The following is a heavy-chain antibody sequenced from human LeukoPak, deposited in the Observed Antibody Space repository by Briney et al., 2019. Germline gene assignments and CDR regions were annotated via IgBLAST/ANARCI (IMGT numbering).Heavy chain of an antibody. Sequence: GGSLRLSCAASGFTFSRYSRNWVGQAPGKGLALVSYIETNGNHTYSANCLKGRSTISRDNAQNSLYLQMNSLSADDTAVYNCARGPPLFDPWGQGALVTVSS. CDR3: ARGPPLFDP. J-gene: IGHJ5*02. CDR1: GFTFSRYS. CDR2: IETNGNHT. V-gene: IGHV3-21*05.